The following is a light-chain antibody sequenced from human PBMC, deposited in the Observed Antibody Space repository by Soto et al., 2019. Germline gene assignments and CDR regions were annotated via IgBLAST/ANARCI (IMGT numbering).Light chain of an antibody. CDR1: NSDVGGYNF. CDR3: CSYASSTSYV. J-gene: IGLJ1*01. Sequence: QSVLTQPASVSGSPGQSITISCTGTNSDVGGYNFVSWYQQYPGKAPKLMIHDVTSRPSGVSNRFSGSKSGTTASLTISGLQAEDEADYYCCSYASSTSYVFGTGTKVTVL. CDR2: DVT. V-gene: IGLV2-14*01.